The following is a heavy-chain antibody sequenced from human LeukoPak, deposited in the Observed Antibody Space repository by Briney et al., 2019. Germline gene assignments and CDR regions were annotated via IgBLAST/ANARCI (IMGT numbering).Heavy chain of an antibody. J-gene: IGHJ4*02. CDR1: GFTFGNYP. V-gene: IGHV3-64*01. CDR2: ISSDGIGT. D-gene: IGHD4-23*01. Sequence: PGGSLRLSCAASGFTFGNYPMHWVRQAPGKGLEYVSAISSDGIGTYYGNSAKGRFTISRDNSKNLLYLQMGSLRAEDMAVYYCAKDYGGNAFDYWGQGTLVTVSS. CDR3: AKDYGGNAFDY.